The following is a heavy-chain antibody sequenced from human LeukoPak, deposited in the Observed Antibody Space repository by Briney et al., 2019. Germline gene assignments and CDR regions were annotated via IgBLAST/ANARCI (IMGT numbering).Heavy chain of an antibody. CDR1: GASVSSNSAA. J-gene: IGHJ6*03. CDR2: TYYRSKSYN. Sequence: SQTLSLTCAISGASVSSNSAAWNWIRQSPWKGLEWVGRTYYRSKSYNHAAALVKRRITINPHTAKTQFSRLLNPGAPEHAAVYYCARADDGYMDVWGKGTTVTVSS. V-gene: IGHV6-1*01. D-gene: IGHD3-3*01. CDR3: ARADDGYMDV.